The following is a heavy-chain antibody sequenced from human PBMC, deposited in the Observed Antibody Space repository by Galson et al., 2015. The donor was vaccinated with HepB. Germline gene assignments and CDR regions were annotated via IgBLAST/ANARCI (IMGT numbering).Heavy chain of an antibody. D-gene: IGHD3-10*01. CDR2: IIPIFGTA. J-gene: IGHJ3*02. Sequence: SVKVSCKASGGTFSSYAISWVRQAPGQGLEWMGGIIPIFGTANYAQKFQGRVTITADESTSTAYMELSSLRSEETAVYYWAKSDGLYYYGSGSYNAFDIWGQGTMVTVSS. V-gene: IGHV1-69*13. CDR1: GGTFSSYA. CDR3: AKSDGLYYYGSGSYNAFDI.